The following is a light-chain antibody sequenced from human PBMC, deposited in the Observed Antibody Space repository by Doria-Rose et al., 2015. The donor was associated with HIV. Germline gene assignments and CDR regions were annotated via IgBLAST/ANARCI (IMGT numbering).Light chain of an antibody. CDR3: QQSYSNIRT. CDR1: S. Sequence: SLTWQQQKPGKAPKLMIYAASTLQSGVPSRFSGSGSGTDFTLTISSLQSEDSASYYCQQSYSNIRTFCGGTRGEMK. CDR2: AAS. J-gene: IGKJ4*01. V-gene: IGKV1-39*01.